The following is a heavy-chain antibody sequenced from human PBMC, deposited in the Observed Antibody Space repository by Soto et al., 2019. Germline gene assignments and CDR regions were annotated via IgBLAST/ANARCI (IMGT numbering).Heavy chain of an antibody. J-gene: IGHJ4*02. Sequence: GGALRLSCAASGISTSSYWMGWVRQAPGRGLEWVASIKNDGSEKYYMDSLKGRFTISRDNALNSLYLQMNSLRAEDTAVYFCVTGYHSDYWGQGTLVTVSS. CDR1: GISTSSYW. CDR3: VTGYHSDY. CDR2: IKNDGSEK. D-gene: IGHD5-18*01. V-gene: IGHV3-7*03.